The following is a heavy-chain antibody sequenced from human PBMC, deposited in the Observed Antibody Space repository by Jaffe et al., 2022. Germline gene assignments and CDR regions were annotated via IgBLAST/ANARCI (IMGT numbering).Heavy chain of an antibody. CDR3: AKDLLGAVAGLFDY. V-gene: IGHV3-30*02. CDR1: GFTFSSYG. Sequence: QVQLVESGGGVVQPGGSLRLSCAASGFTFSSYGMHWVRQAPGKGLEWVAFIRYDGSNKYYADSVKGRFTISRDNSKNTLYLQMNSLRAEDTAVYYCAKDLLGAVAGLFDYWGQGTLVTVSS. CDR2: IRYDGSNK. D-gene: IGHD6-19*01. J-gene: IGHJ4*02.